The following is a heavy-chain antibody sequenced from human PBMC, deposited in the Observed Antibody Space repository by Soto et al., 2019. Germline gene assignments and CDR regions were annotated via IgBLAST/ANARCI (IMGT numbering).Heavy chain of an antibody. CDR2: ISYDGNKK. V-gene: IGHV3-30*03. CDR3: ARGAHTAMAYYFDY. CDR1: GFTFSTYG. J-gene: IGHJ4*02. D-gene: IGHD5-18*01. Sequence: PGGSLRLSCAASGFTFSTYGMHWVRQAPGRGPEWVATISYDGNKKCSADSVKGRFTISRDNSNNTLYLKMKSLRAEDTAVYHCARGAHTAMAYYFDYWGQGTLVTVSS.